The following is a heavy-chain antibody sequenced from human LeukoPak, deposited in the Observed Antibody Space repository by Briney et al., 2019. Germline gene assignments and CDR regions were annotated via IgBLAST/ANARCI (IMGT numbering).Heavy chain of an antibody. Sequence: PGGSLRLSCAASGFTFRSHDMSWVRQAPGKGLEWVSAISGSGGSTYYADSVKGRFTISRDNSKNTLYLQMNSLRAEDTAVYYCVGIVVVPAAPWYYFDYWGQGTLVTVSS. V-gene: IGHV3-23*01. CDR2: ISGSGGST. J-gene: IGHJ4*02. CDR1: GFTFRSHD. CDR3: VGIVVVPAAPWYYFDY. D-gene: IGHD2-2*01.